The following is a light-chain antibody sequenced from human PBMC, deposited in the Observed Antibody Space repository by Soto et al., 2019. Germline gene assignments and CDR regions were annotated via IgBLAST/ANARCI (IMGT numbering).Light chain of an antibody. Sequence: VLTQSPGTLSLSPGESAALSCRASESVTSNYLAWYRQKPGQAPRLLIYAISSRAAGIPDRFRGSGSGTDFTLTITRLEPEDSAVYFCQQYSTSPWTFGQGTRVEV. CDR2: AIS. J-gene: IGKJ1*01. V-gene: IGKV3-20*01. CDR3: QQYSTSPWT. CDR1: ESVTSNY.